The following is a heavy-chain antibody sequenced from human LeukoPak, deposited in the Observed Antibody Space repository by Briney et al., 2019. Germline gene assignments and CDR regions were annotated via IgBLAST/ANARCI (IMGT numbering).Heavy chain of an antibody. V-gene: IGHV1-2*04. Sequence: GASVKVSCKASGYTFTGYYMHWVRQAPGQGLEWMGWINPNSGGTNYAQEFQGWVTMTRDTSISTAYMELSRLRSDDTAVYYCARASKGGAASTLGYWGQGTLVTVSS. J-gene: IGHJ4*02. CDR2: INPNSGGT. CDR3: ARASKGGAASTLGY. CDR1: GYTFTGYY. D-gene: IGHD6-13*01.